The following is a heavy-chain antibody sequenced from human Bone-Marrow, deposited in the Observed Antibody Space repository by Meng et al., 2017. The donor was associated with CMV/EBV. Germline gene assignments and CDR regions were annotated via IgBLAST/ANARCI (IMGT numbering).Heavy chain of an antibody. D-gene: IGHD3-10*01. V-gene: IGHV4-59*01. CDR1: GGSISSYY. CDR2: IYYSRST. J-gene: IGHJ4*02. CDR3: ARLAGGGFDN. Sequence: SETLSLTCTVSGGSISSYYWSWIRQPPGKGLEWIGYIYYSRSTNYNPSLKSRVTISVDTSKNQFSLKLSSVTAAHTAVYYCARLAGGGFDNWGQGTLVTVSS.